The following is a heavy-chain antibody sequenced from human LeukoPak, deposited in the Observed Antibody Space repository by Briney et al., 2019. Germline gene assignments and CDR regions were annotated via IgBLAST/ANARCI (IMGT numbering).Heavy chain of an antibody. D-gene: IGHD6-13*01. Sequence: SETLSLTCAVYGGSFSGYYWSWIRQPPGKGLEWIGEINHSGSTNYNPSLKSRVTISVDTSKNQFSLKLSSVTAADTAVYYCARGLSSHYYFDYWGQGTLVTVSS. CDR2: INHSGST. V-gene: IGHV4-34*09. J-gene: IGHJ4*02. CDR3: ARGLSSHYYFDY. CDR1: GGSFSGYY.